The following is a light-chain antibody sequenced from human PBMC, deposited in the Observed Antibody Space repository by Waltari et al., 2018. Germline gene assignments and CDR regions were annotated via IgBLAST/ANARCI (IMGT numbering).Light chain of an antibody. CDR2: GVS. CDR1: QSVSSN. J-gene: IGKJ2*01. V-gene: IGKV3-15*01. CDR3: QQYNNWPPYT. Sequence: EIVLTQSPATLSLSPGERATLSCRASQSVSSNLAWYQQKPGQAPRLLIYGVSIRVTGIPASFSGSGSGTEFTLTISSLQSEDSAVYYCQQYNNWPPYTFGHGTKLEI.